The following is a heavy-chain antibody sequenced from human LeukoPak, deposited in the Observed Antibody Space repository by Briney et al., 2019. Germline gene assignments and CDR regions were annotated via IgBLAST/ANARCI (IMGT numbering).Heavy chain of an antibody. CDR2: ISGSGGST. Sequence: GGSLRLSCAASGFTFSSYAMSWVRQAPGKGLEWVSAISGSGGSTYYADSVKGRFTISRDNPKNTLYLQMNSLRAEDTAVYYCAIEMGYSYGSDYWGQGTLVTVSS. CDR1: GFTFSSYA. V-gene: IGHV3-23*01. J-gene: IGHJ4*02. D-gene: IGHD5-18*01. CDR3: AIEMGYSYGSDY.